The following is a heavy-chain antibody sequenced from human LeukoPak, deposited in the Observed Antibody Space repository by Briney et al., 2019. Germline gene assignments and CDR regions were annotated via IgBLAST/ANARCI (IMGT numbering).Heavy chain of an antibody. J-gene: IGHJ4*02. CDR2: IDHSGTT. D-gene: IGHD5-18*01. V-gene: IGHV4-34*01. CDR3: ARDPFNTAFDY. CDR1: GGSFNGYY. Sequence: PSETLSLTCAVYGGSFNGYYWSWIRQPPGKGLEWIGEIDHSGTTNYNPSLKSRITISADTSKKQFSQKLSSVTAADTAVYFCARDPFNTAFDYWGQGTLVTVSS.